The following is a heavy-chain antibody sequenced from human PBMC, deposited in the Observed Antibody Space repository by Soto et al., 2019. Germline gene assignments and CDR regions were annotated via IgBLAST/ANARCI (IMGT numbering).Heavy chain of an antibody. CDR3: AKSAPMDAGDKYYYDF. CDR2: IIPFFGTA. D-gene: IGHD4-17*01. CDR1: GGTFSTFG. V-gene: IGHV1-69*13. J-gene: IGHJ4*02. Sequence: ASVKVSCKAYGGTFSTFGISWVRQAPGQGLEWMGGIIPFFGTARYSQKFEDRITITADESTNTVYMDLRSLTSEDTAIYYCAKSAPMDAGDKYYYDFWGQGALVTVSS.